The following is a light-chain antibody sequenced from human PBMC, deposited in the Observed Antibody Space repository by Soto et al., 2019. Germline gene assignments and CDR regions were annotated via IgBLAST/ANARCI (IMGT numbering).Light chain of an antibody. J-gene: IGLJ2*01. CDR1: SSDVGRYNY. CDR2: DVT. CDR3: CSYAGSYTLV. Sequence: QSVLTQPRSVSGSPGQSVTISCTGTSSDVGRYNYVSWYQQHPGKAPKLMIYDVTKRPSGVPDRFSGSKSGNTASLTISGLQAEDETYYYCCSYAGSYTLVFGGGTKLTV. V-gene: IGLV2-11*01.